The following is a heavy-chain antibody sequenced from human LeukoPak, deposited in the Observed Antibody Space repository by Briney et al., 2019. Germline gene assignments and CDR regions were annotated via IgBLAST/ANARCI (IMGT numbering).Heavy chain of an antibody. CDR2: ISSSGSTI. D-gene: IGHD3-22*01. V-gene: IGHV3-48*03. CDR1: GFTFSSYE. Sequence: GGSLRLSCAASGFTFSSYEMNWVRQAPGKGLEWVSYISSSGSTIYYADSVKGRFTTSRDNAKNSLYLQMNSLRAEDTAVYYCARDSYYYDSSGLITEYFQHWGQGTLVTVSS. J-gene: IGHJ1*01. CDR3: ARDSYYYDSSGLITEYFQH.